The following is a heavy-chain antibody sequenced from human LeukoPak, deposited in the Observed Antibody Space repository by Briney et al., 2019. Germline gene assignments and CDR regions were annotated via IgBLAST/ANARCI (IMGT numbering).Heavy chain of an antibody. CDR2: IYYSGST. CDR3: ARLRSGSSSLEGAFDI. V-gene: IGHV4-59*08. CDR1: GGSISSYY. D-gene: IGHD6-13*01. Sequence: PSETLSLTCTVSGGSISSYYWSWIRQPPGKGLEWIGYIYYSGSTNNNPSLKSRVAISEDTSKNQFSLKLSSVTAADTAVYYCARLRSGSSSLEGAFDIWGQGTMVTVSS. J-gene: IGHJ3*02.